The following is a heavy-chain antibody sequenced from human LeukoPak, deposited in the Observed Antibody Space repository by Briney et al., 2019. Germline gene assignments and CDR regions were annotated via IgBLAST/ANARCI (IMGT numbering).Heavy chain of an antibody. CDR2: IIPIFGTA. CDR3: ARDSDSGSYGFDY. Sequence: SVKVPCKASGGTFSSYAISWVRQAPGQGLEWMGGIIPIFGTANYAQKFQGRVTITADESTSTAYMELSSLRSEDTAVYYCARDSDSGSYGFDYWGQGTLVTVSS. D-gene: IGHD1-26*01. V-gene: IGHV1-69*13. CDR1: GGTFSSYA. J-gene: IGHJ4*02.